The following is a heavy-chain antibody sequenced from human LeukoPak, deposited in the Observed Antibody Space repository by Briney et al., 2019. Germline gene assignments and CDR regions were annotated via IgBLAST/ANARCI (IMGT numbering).Heavy chain of an antibody. Sequence: CLRPSCDAAGVTFSTYFMRWVRQLPGKVPEWVAGISGSGGVTYYADSVKGRFTISRDNSKNTLYLRMNSLRAEDTALYYCAKGGPYSNFPFDPWGQGTLVTVFS. CDR1: GVTFSTYF. CDR3: AKGGPYSNFPFDP. J-gene: IGHJ5*02. V-gene: IGHV3-23*01. D-gene: IGHD4-4*01. CDR2: ISGSGGVT.